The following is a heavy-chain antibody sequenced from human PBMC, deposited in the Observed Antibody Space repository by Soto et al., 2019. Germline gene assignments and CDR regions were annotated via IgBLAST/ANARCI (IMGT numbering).Heavy chain of an antibody. V-gene: IGHV1-3*01. CDR2: ISNAGSGSI. D-gene: IGHD2-2*01. Sequence: QVHLVQSGAEVKKPGASVKVSCKTSGYPFTSFEIHWIRQAPGQRPEWMGGISNAGSGSIKYSQRFQDRLTISGDKRATTVYMTLSSLTSEDTAIYYCARESDHYQDFFQNWGQGSLVTVSA. CDR1: GYPFTSFE. J-gene: IGHJ4*02. CDR3: ARESDHYQDFFQN.